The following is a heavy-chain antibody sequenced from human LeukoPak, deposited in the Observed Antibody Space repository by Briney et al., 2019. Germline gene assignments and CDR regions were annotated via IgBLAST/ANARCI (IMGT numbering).Heavy chain of an antibody. Sequence: PGGSLRLSCVVSGITLSNYGMSWVRQAPGKGLEWVAGISDRGGSTNYADSVKGRFTISRDNSKNTLYLQMNSLRAEDTAVYYCARTYYDILTGYPYYYYGMDVWGQGTTVTVSS. CDR1: GITLSNYG. CDR3: ARTYYDILTGYPYYYYGMDV. V-gene: IGHV3-23*01. CDR2: ISDRGGST. J-gene: IGHJ6*02. D-gene: IGHD3-9*01.